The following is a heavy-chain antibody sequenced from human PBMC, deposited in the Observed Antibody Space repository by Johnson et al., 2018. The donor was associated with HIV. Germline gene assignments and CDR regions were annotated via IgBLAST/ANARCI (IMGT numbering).Heavy chain of an antibody. CDR3: AKDRGSALAQLPIFPSAFDI. J-gene: IGHJ3*02. Sequence: VQLVESGGGLIQPGGSLRLSCAASGFTVSSNYMSWVRQAPGKGLEWVSVIYSGGSTYYADSVRGRFPISRDNSKNTLYLQMNSLRAEDTAVYYCAKDRGSALAQLPIFPSAFDIWGQGTMVTVSS. CDR1: GFTVSSNY. CDR2: IYSGGST. D-gene: IGHD6-6*01. V-gene: IGHV3-53*01.